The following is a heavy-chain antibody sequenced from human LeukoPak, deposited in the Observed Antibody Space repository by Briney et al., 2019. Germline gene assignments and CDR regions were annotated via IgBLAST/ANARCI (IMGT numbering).Heavy chain of an antibody. J-gene: IGHJ6*03. V-gene: IGHV3-21*01. CDR1: GFYFSRYS. CDR2: INSGSTYM. Sequence: GGSLRLSCGASGFYFSRYSMNWVRQAPGKGLDRVSSINSGSTYMSYADSVKGRFPISRDNAKNSLHLQMYSLRAEDTAVYFCARVKATTGRNYHYYYMDVWGKGTTVTVSS. D-gene: IGHD1-1*01. CDR3: ARVKATTGRNYHYYYMDV.